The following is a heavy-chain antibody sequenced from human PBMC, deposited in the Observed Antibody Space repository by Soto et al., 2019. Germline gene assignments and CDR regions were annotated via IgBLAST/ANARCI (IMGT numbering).Heavy chain of an antibody. CDR3: ARDLRTIPSRQGMDV. V-gene: IGHV1-18*01. CDR2: ISAYNGNT. D-gene: IGHD3-3*01. J-gene: IGHJ6*02. Sequence: WASVKVSCKASGYTFTSYGISWVRQAPGQGLEWMGWISAYNGNTNYAQKLQGRVTMTTDTSTSTAYMELRSLRSDDTAVYYCARDLRTIPSRQGMDVWGQGTTVTVSS. CDR1: GYTFTSYG.